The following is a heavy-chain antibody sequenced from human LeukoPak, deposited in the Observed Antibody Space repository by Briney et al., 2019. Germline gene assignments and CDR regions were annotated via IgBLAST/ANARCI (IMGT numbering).Heavy chain of an antibody. Sequence: SQTLSLTCTVSGGSISSGSYYWSWIRQPAGKGLEWIGRIYTSGSTNYNPSLKSRVTISVDTSKNQFSLKLSSVTAADTAVYCCARDPVADLSFDYWGQGTLVTVSS. V-gene: IGHV4-61*02. CDR1: GGSISSGSYY. CDR3: ARDPVADLSFDY. CDR2: IYTSGST. D-gene: IGHD4-23*01. J-gene: IGHJ4*02.